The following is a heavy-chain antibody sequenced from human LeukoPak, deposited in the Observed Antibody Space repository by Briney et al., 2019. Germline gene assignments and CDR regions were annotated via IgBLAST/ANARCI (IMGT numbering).Heavy chain of an antibody. CDR2: ISAYNGNT. Sequence: ASVKVSCKASGYTFTSYGISWVRQAPGQGLEWMGWISAYNGNTNYAQKLQGRVTMTTDTSTSTAYMELRSLRSDDTAVYYCARDYRVEWLLFGDYNYGMDVWGQGTTVTVSS. V-gene: IGHV1-18*01. CDR3: ARDYRVEWLLFGDYNYGMDV. CDR1: GYTFTSYG. J-gene: IGHJ6*02. D-gene: IGHD3-3*01.